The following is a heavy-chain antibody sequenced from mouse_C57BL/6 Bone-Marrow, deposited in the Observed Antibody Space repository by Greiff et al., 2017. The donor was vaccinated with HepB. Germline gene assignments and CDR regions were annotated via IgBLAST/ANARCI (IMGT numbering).Heavy chain of an antibody. CDR2: IYPRSGNT. J-gene: IGHJ2*01. V-gene: IGHV1-81*01. CDR1: GYTFTSYG. D-gene: IGHD1-1*01. Sequence: QVQLQQSGAELARPGASVKLSCKASGYTFTSYGISWVKQRTGQGLEWIGEIYPRSGNTYYNEKFKGKATLTADKSSITAYMDLRSLTSEDSAVYFCARSKTDYGSSPYYFDYWGQGTTLTVSS. CDR3: ARSKTDYGSSPYYFDY.